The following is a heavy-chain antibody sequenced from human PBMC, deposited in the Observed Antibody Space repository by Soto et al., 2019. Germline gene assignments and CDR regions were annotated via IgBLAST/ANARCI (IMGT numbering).Heavy chain of an antibody. V-gene: IGHV4-4*02. CDR1: GGSISSSNW. J-gene: IGHJ4*02. CDR2: IYHSGST. Sequence: QVQLQESGPGLVKPSGTLSLTCAVSGGSISSSNWWSGVRPPPGQGLGWIGEIYHSGSTNYNPSLKSRVTISVDKSKNQFALNLSSVTAADTAVYYCAIVGDHLLRYSFDYWGQGTLVTVSS. D-gene: IGHD3-9*01. CDR3: AIVGDHLLRYSFDY.